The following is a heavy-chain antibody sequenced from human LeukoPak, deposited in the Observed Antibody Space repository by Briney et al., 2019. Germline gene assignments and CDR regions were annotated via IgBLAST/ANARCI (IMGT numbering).Heavy chain of an antibody. CDR1: GFTFRSYA. CDR3: AKGALGYCSGGSCRGGDY. J-gene: IGHJ4*02. CDR2: ISGRGGST. D-gene: IGHD2-15*01. V-gene: IGHV3-23*01. Sequence: GGSLRLSYAASGFTFRSYAMSWVRQAPGKGLEWVSAISGRGGSTYYADSVKGRFTISRDNSKNTLYLQMNSLRAEDTAVYYCAKGALGYCSGGSCRGGDYWGQGTLVTVSS.